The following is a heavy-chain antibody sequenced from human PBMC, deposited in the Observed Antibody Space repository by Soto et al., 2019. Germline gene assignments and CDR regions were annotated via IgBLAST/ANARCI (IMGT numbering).Heavy chain of an antibody. CDR1: GFTFSTYA. D-gene: IGHD5-18*01. Sequence: VQLEESGGGVVQPGRSLRLSCAASGFTFSTYAMHWVRQAPGKGLEWVAVISYDGTNKYYADSVRGRFTISRDNSKNTLFLQMNSLRAEDTAVYYCAKDGGGYNYGYVMLDKYYYGMDVWGQGTTVTVSS. CDR2: ISYDGTNK. CDR3: AKDGGGYNYGYVMLDKYYYGMDV. V-gene: IGHV3-30-3*01. J-gene: IGHJ6*02.